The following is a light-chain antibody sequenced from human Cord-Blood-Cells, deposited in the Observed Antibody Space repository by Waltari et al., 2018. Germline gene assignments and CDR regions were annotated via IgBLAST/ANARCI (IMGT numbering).Light chain of an antibody. Sequence: QSALTQPASVSGSPGQSITISCTGTSSAAGGYNYVSWYQQHPGKAPKLMIYDVSNRPSGVSNRFSGSKSGNTASLTISGLQAEDEADYYCSSYTSSSTLYVFGTGTKVTVL. V-gene: IGLV2-14*01. CDR3: SSYTSSSTLYV. J-gene: IGLJ1*01. CDR2: DVS. CDR1: SSAAGGYNY.